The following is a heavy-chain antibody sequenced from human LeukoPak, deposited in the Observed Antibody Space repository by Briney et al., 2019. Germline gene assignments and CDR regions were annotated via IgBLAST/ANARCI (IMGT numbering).Heavy chain of an antibody. Sequence: GASVTVSFKASGGTFSSYAISWVRQAPGQGLGWMGGIIPIFGTANYAQKFQGRVTITADKSTSTAYMELSSLRSEDTAVYYCARDPESLPSGDYWGQGTLVTVSS. CDR3: ARDPESLPSGDY. V-gene: IGHV1-69*06. J-gene: IGHJ4*02. CDR2: IIPIFGTA. CDR1: GGTFSSYA. D-gene: IGHD3-10*01.